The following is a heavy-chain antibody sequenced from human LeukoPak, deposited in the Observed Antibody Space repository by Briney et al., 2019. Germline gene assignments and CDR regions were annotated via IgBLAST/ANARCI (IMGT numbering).Heavy chain of an antibody. J-gene: IGHJ6*02. V-gene: IGHV1-2*02. CDR1: GYSFAGYL. CDR2: INPNSGDT. Sequence: ASVKVSCKASGYSFAGYLMQWVRQAPGQGLEWMGWINPNSGDTNYAQKFQGRVTMTRDTSISTAYMELSRLRSDDAAVYYCARRFYYAMDVWGQGTTVTVSS. D-gene: IGHD3-16*01. CDR3: ARRFYYAMDV.